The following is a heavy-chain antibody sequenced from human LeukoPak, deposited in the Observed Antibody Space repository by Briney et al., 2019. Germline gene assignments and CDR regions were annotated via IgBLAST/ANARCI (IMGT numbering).Heavy chain of an antibody. CDR2: IYPGDSDT. Sequence: GESLKISCKGSGYSFTSYWIGWVRQMPGKGLEWMGIIYPGDSDTRYSPSFQGRVTISADKSISAAYLQWSSLKASDTAMYYCATRYSSSWYNFDYWGQGTLVTVSS. CDR1: GYSFTSYW. J-gene: IGHJ4*02. CDR3: ATRYSSSWYNFDY. V-gene: IGHV5-51*01. D-gene: IGHD6-13*01.